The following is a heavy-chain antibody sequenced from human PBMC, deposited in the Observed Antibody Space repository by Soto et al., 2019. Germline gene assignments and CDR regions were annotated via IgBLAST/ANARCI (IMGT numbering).Heavy chain of an antibody. CDR2: ISCSSSYI. CDR1: GFTFSSYS. V-gene: IGHV3-21*01. D-gene: IGHD3-22*01. CDR3: ARDLYDSSGYYSL. J-gene: IGHJ4*02. Sequence: ERTLRLSCAASGFTFSSYSMNWGRQAPGKGLECVSSISCSSSYIYYADSVKGRFTISRDNAKNSLYLQMNSLRAEDTAVYYCARDLYDSSGYYSLWGQETLVTVSS.